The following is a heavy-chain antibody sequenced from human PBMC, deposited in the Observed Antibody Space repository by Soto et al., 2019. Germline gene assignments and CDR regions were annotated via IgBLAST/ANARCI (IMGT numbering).Heavy chain of an antibody. CDR2: IYHSGST. Sequence: SETLPLTCAVSGGSISSGGYSWSWIRQPPGKGLEWVGYIYHSGSTYYNPSLKSRVTISVDRSKNQFSLKLSSVTAADTAVYYCARTYCGGDCSWFDPWGQGTLVTVSS. V-gene: IGHV4-30-2*01. CDR1: GGSISSGGYS. D-gene: IGHD2-21*02. J-gene: IGHJ5*02. CDR3: ARTYCGGDCSWFDP.